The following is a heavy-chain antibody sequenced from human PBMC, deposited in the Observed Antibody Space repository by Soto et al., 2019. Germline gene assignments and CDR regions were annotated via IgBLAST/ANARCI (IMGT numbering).Heavy chain of an antibody. CDR2: ISSSSSYT. J-gene: IGHJ5*02. CDR3: ARVEYFDWERANWFAP. D-gene: IGHD3-9*01. CDR1: GFTFSDYY. Sequence: PGGSLRLSCAASGFTFSDYYMSWIRQAPGKGLEWVSYISSSSSYTNYADSVKGRFTISRDNAKNSLYLQMNSLRAEDKAVYYCARVEYFDWERANWFAPWGQGTLVTVSS. V-gene: IGHV3-11*05.